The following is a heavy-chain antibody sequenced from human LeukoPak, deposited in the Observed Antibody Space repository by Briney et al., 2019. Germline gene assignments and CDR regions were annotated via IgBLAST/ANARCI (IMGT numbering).Heavy chain of an antibody. V-gene: IGHV3-21*01. CDR3: ARAELKTTVVTLGAFDI. J-gene: IGHJ3*02. D-gene: IGHD4-23*01. Sequence: PGGSLRLSCAASGFTFSSYSMNWVRQAPGKGLEWVSSISSSSSYIYYADSVKGRFTISRDNAKNSLYLQMNSLRAEDTAVYYCARAELKTTVVTLGAFDIWGQGTMVTVSS. CDR2: ISSSSSYI. CDR1: GFTFSSYS.